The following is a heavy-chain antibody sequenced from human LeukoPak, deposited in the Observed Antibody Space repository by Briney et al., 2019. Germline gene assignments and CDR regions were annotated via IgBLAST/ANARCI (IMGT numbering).Heavy chain of an antibody. J-gene: IGHJ6*02. CDR3: AKWVGGASHRYYYYGMDV. D-gene: IGHD3-16*01. Sequence: GGSLRLSCAASGFTFSSYTMHWVRQAPGKGLEWVSVIYSGGSTYYADSVKGRFTISRDNSKNTLYLQMNSLRAEDTAVYYCAKWVGGASHRYYYYGMDVWGQGTTVTVSS. CDR1: GFTFSSYT. CDR2: IYSGGST. V-gene: IGHV3-66*01.